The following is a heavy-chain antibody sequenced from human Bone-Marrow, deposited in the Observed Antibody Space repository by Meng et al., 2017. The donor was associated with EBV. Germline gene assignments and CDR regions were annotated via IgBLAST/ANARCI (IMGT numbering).Heavy chain of an antibody. D-gene: IGHD3-10*01. Sequence: QGQVEQSGAEVKRPGSSVKVACKTSGGPFNSDAISWVRQAPGQGLEWLGGLIPMFGAPNYAQKFQGRVTITADASTSTHYMELSSLRSEDTAVYYCASESGRGYTPDYWGQGTPVTVSS. CDR2: LIPMFGAP. J-gene: IGHJ4*02. CDR3: ASESGRGYTPDY. V-gene: IGHV1-69*01. CDR1: GGPFNSDA.